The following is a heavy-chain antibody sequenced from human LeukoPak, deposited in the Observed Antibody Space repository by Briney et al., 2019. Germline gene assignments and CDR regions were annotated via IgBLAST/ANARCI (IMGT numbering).Heavy chain of an antibody. V-gene: IGHV3-30*19. CDR2: ISYDGSIK. CDR1: GFTFSSYG. D-gene: IGHD3-22*01. Sequence: PGGSLRLSCAASGFTFSSYGMHWVRQAPGKGLEWVAVISYDGSIKYYADSVKGRFTISRDNSETTLYLQMNSLRAEDTAVYYCARGSSGYSYYFDYWGQGTLVSVSS. CDR3: ARGSSGYSYYFDY. J-gene: IGHJ4*02.